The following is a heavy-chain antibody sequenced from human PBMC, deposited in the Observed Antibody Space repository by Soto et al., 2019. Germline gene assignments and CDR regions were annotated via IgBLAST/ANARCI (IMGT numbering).Heavy chain of an antibody. D-gene: IGHD2-21*02. CDR3: ARRLGLLVTPIPGY. CDR1: GYTFTGYH. J-gene: IGHJ4*02. Sequence: ASVKVSCKASGYTFTGYHMHWVRQAPGQGLEWMGWINPNSGVTIYAQKFQGRVIMTRETPISTAHMELSRLTSDDTAVYYCARRLGLLVTPIPGYWGQGTLVTVSS. V-gene: IGHV1-2*02. CDR2: INPNSGVT.